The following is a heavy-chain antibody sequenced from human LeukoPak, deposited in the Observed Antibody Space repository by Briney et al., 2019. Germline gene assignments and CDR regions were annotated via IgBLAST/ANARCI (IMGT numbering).Heavy chain of an antibody. D-gene: IGHD2-15*01. J-gene: IGHJ4*02. CDR3: VRDLTLLRQGNFDY. V-gene: IGHV3-7*01. CDR2: IKQDGSEK. Sequence: GGSLRLSCEASGFKFSSFWMSWVRQTPGKGLEWVANIKQDGSEKHYLDSVEGRFSISRDNAEKSISLEMNSLRVEDTAVYYCVRDLTLLRQGNFDYWGQGTLVTVSS. CDR1: GFKFSSFW.